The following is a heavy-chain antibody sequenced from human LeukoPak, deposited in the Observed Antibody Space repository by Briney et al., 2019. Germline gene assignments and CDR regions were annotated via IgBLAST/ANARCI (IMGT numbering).Heavy chain of an antibody. CDR2: ISSSGSTI. J-gene: IGHJ6*02. CDR1: GFTFSSYE. CDR3: ARKGINSYGYYYYGMDV. D-gene: IGHD5-18*01. Sequence: GGSLRLSCAASGFTFSSYEMNWVRQAPGKGLEWVSYISSSGSTIYYADSVKGRFTISRHNSKNTLYLQMNSLRAEDTAVYYCARKGINSYGYYYYGMDVWGQGTTVTVSS. V-gene: IGHV3-48*03.